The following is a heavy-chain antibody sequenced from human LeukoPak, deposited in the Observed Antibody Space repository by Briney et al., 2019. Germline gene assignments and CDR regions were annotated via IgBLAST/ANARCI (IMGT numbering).Heavy chain of an antibody. CDR2: IYHSGST. Sequence: SGTLSLTCAVSGVSISSSNWWSWVRQPPGKGLEWIGEIYHSGSTNYNPSLKSRVTISVDTSKYQFSLKLSSVTAADTAVYYCAREDKWAPKFDYWGQGTLVTVSS. CDR1: GVSISSSNW. CDR3: AREDKWAPKFDY. D-gene: IGHD2-8*01. J-gene: IGHJ4*02. V-gene: IGHV4-4*02.